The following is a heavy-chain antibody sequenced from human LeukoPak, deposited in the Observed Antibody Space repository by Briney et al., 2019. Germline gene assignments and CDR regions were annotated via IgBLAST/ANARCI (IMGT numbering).Heavy chain of an antibody. CDR2: IDPNSAAT. Sequence: GASVKVSCRASVYTFTSYYIHWLRQAPGQGLEWMGMIDPNSAATTYAQEFQGRVTMTGDTSASTVYMDLSSLRSEDTAVYYCARTLIRGGSYYFDYWGQGTLVTVSS. CDR1: VYTFTSYY. CDR3: ARTLIRGGSYYFDY. J-gene: IGHJ4*02. V-gene: IGHV1-46*01. D-gene: IGHD2-15*01.